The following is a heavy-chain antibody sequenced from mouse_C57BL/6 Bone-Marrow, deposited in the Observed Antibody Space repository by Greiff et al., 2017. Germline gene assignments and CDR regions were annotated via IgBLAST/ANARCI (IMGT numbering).Heavy chain of an antibody. D-gene: IGHD1-2*01. Sequence: QVQLQQSGAELAKPGASVKLSCKASGYTFTSYWMPWVKQRPGQGLEWIGYINPSSGYTKYNQKFKDKATLTADKSSSTAYMQLSRLTYEDAAVDCCARYGYGVGFAYWGQGTLVTVSA. CDR3: ARYGYGVGFAY. CDR1: GYTFTSYW. CDR2: INPSSGYT. J-gene: IGHJ3*01. V-gene: IGHV1-7*01.